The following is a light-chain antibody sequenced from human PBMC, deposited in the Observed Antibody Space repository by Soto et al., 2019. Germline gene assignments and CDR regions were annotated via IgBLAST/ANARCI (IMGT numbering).Light chain of an antibody. CDR2: GAS. J-gene: IGKJ1*01. Sequence: LTQSPGTLSLSPGERATLSCRASQRVSSRDLAWYQQTPGQAPSLLIYGASSRATGIPERFSGSGSGTDFTLTISRLEPEDFAVYYCQQYGSLPWTFGQGTKVDIK. CDR1: QRVSSRD. CDR3: QQYGSLPWT. V-gene: IGKV3-20*01.